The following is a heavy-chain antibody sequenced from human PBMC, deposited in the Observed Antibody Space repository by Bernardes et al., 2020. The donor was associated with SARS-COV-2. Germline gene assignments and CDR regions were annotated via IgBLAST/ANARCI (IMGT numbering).Heavy chain of an antibody. V-gene: IGHV5-51*01. Sequence: GESLKTSFHGPRYSVTCYWVGWVRPIPGKGLEWIGILYPGDSDTRYSPSFQGQVTISADKSISTAYLQWSSLKASDTAMYYCARRTIGYSSGWYTRAHFGYWGQGTLVTVSS. D-gene: IGHD6-19*01. CDR1: RYSVTCYW. CDR2: LYPGDSDT. CDR3: ARRTIGYSSGWYTRAHFGY. J-gene: IGHJ4*02.